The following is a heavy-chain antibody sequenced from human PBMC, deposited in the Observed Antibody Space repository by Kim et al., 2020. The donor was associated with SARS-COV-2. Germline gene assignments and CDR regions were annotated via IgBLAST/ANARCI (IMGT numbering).Heavy chain of an antibody. CDR1: GFTFSSYS. CDR2: ISSSSSYI. J-gene: IGHJ6*02. D-gene: IGHD3-16*01. Sequence: GGSLRLSCAASGFTFSSYSMNWVRQAPGKGLEWVSSISSSSSYIYYADSVKGRFTISRDNAKNSLYLQMNSLRVEDTAVYYCARKEGDYYYYGMDVWGQGTTVTVSS. CDR3: ARKEGDYYYYGMDV. V-gene: IGHV3-21*01.